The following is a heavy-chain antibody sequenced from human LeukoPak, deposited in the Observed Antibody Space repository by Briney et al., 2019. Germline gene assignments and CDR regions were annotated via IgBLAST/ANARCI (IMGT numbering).Heavy chain of an antibody. CDR1: GFTVSSNY. V-gene: IGHV3-66*01. CDR3: ARGMGGYGGYDY. CDR2: IYSGGSS. J-gene: IGHJ4*02. Sequence: PGGSLRLSCAASGFTVSSNYMSWVRQAPGQGLEWVSVIYSGGSSYYADSVKGRFTISRDNSKNTVYLQMNSLRVEDTAVYYCARGMGGYGGYDYWGPGALVTVSS. D-gene: IGHD5-12*01.